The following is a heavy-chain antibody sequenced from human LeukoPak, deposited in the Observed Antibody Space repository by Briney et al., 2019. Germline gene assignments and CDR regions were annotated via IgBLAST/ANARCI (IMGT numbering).Heavy chain of an antibody. CDR1: GFTFSPDW. CDR3: TSDYDSGSYDWFDP. V-gene: IGHV3-74*01. CDR2: INRDGSTT. D-gene: IGHD3-10*01. Sequence: PGGSLRLSCTASGFTFSPDWMHWVRQAPGKGLVWVSRINRDGSTTSYADSVKGRFTISRDNAKDTLYLQMNSLRVEDTAVYYCTSDYDSGSYDWFDPWGQGTLVTVSS. J-gene: IGHJ5*02.